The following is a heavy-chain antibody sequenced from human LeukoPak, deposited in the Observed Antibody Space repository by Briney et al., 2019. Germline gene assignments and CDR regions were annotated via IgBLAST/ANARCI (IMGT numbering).Heavy chain of an antibody. V-gene: IGHV3-23*01. Sequence: PGGSLRLSCAASGFTFSTYAMSWVRQAPGKGLEWVSGISGSGGTTYYVDSVKGRFTISRDNAKNSLYLQMNSLRAEDTAVYYCARDFRYCSGGSCYPPYGMDVWGQGTTVTVSS. J-gene: IGHJ6*02. CDR3: ARDFRYCSGGSCYPPYGMDV. D-gene: IGHD2-15*01. CDR2: ISGSGGTT. CDR1: GFTFSTYA.